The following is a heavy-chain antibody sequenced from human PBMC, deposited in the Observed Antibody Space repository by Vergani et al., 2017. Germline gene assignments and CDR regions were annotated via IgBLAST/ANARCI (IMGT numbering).Heavy chain of an antibody. D-gene: IGHD3-3*01. Sequence: QVQLQQWGAGLLKPSEPLSLTCAVYGGSFSGYYWSWIRQPPGKGLEWIGEINHSGSTNSNPSLKSRVPISVATSKNQFSLKLSSVTAADTAVYYCARAKYYDFWSGYYFSSARYYFDYWGQGTLVTVSS. CDR2: INHSGST. J-gene: IGHJ4*02. V-gene: IGHV4-34*01. CDR3: ARAKYYDFWSGYYFSSARYYFDY. CDR1: GGSFSGYY.